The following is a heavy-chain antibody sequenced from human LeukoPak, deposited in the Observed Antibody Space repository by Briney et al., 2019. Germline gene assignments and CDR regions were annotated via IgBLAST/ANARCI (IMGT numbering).Heavy chain of an antibody. CDR2: FSSSSSYI. D-gene: IGHD3-9*01. V-gene: IGHV3-21*01. J-gene: IGHJ4*02. Sequence: GGSLRLPCAASGFTFSSYSMNWVRQAPGNGLEWVSSFSSSSSYIYYADSVKGRFTISRDNAKNSLYLQMNSLRAEDTAVYYCARDRHLLRYFDWLRTGDYWGQGTLVTVSS. CDR1: GFTFSSYS. CDR3: ARDRHLLRYFDWLRTGDY.